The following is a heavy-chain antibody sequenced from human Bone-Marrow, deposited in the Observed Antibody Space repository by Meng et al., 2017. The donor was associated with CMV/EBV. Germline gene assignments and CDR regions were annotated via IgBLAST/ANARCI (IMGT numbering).Heavy chain of an antibody. CDR2: IYPGDSDT. J-gene: IGHJ4*02. D-gene: IGHD4-17*01. Sequence: CKASGYSFNNYWIGWVRQMPGKGLEWMGIIYPGDSDTRYSPSFQGQVTISADKSITTAYLQWSSLKASDTAIYYCARPPHGDYIDNWGQGTLVTVSS. CDR1: GYSFNNYW. V-gene: IGHV5-51*01. CDR3: ARPPHGDYIDN.